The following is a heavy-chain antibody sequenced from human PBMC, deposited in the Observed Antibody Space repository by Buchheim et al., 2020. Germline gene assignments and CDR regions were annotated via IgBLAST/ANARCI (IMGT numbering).Heavy chain of an antibody. CDR3: AKGGYCSSSDCYRAYYYYNMDA. J-gene: IGHJ6*02. CDR1: GFTFNNYA. D-gene: IGHD2-2*01. CDR2: IIGSGSRT. V-gene: IGHV3-23*01. Sequence: EVQLLESGGGLVQPGGSLRLSCAASGFTFNNYAMNWVRQVPGKGLEWVSGIIGSGSRTYYADSVKGRLTISRDNSKGTLYLKMNSLRAEDTAVYYCAKGGYCSSSDCYRAYYYYNMDAWGQGTT.